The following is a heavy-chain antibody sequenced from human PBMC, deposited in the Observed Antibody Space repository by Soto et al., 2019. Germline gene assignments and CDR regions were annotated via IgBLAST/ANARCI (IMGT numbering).Heavy chain of an antibody. J-gene: IGHJ4*02. V-gene: IGHV1-18*01. CDR3: ARVRYGDY. CDR1: GYAFTTYG. CDR2: ISAHNGNT. D-gene: IGHD1-1*01. Sequence: QVHLVQSGAEVKKPGASVKVSCQGSGYAFTTYGITWVRQAPGQGLEWMGWISAHNGNTNYAQKLEGRVTVNRDTSTSTAYMELRSLRYDDTAVYYCARVRYGDYWGQGALVTVSS.